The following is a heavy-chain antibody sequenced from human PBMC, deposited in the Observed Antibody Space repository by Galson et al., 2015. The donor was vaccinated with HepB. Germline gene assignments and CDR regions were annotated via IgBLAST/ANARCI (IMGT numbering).Heavy chain of an antibody. CDR2: TSYGAHQD. CDR3: AREGFSGGEYYFDS. Sequence: SLRLSCAVSGISISDSAIHRVRLAPGKGLGWVPLTSYGAHQDYHADPLNGRLTITRDTATNTVYLHMDILRVDDTAVYYCAREGFSGGEYYFDSWGQGTLVTVSS. V-gene: IGHV3-30-3*01. D-gene: IGHD5-12*01. CDR1: GISISDSA. J-gene: IGHJ4*01.